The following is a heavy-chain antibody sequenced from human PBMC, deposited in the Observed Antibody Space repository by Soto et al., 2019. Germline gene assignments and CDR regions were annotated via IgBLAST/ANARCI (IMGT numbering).Heavy chain of an antibody. V-gene: IGHV1-69*13. D-gene: IGHD2-2*01. J-gene: IGHJ6*02. CDR3: ARERDIVVVPAARDYGMDV. Sequence: PVKVSWKASGGTLSSYAISWVRQAPGQGLEWMGGIIPIFGTANYAQKFQGRVTITADESTSTAYMELSSLRSEDTAVYYCARERDIVVVPAARDYGMDVWGQGTTVTVSS. CDR2: IIPIFGTA. CDR1: GGTLSSYA.